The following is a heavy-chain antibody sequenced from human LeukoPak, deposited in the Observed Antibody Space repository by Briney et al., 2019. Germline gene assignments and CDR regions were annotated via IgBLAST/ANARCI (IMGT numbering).Heavy chain of an antibody. J-gene: IGHJ4*02. CDR1: GFTVSSNY. V-gene: IGHV3-23*01. Sequence: GGSLRLSCAASGFTVSSNYMSWVRQAPGKGLAWVSTISGGSGSTYCADSVKGRFTISRDNSKNTLYLQMNSLRDEDTAVYYCAKHRFESGGYHSTDWGQGTLVTVSS. CDR2: ISGGSGST. CDR3: AKHRFESGGYHSTD. D-gene: IGHD3-22*01.